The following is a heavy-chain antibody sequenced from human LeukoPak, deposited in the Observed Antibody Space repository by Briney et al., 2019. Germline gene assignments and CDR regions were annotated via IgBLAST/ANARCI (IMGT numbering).Heavy chain of an antibody. D-gene: IGHD3-22*01. CDR3: ARDPYFYESSVPWQ. CDR1: GFTFSSYW. CDR2: IKQDGSDK. V-gene: IGHV3-7*01. J-gene: IGHJ4*02. Sequence: PGGSLRLSCAASGFTFSSYWMSWVRQAPGKGLEWVANIKQDGSDKYYADSVKGRFTISRDNAKNSLYLQMNSLRAEDTAVYYCARDPYFYESSVPWQWGQGTRATVSS.